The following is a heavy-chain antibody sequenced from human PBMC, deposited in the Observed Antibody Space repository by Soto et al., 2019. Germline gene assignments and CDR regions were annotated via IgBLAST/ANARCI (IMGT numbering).Heavy chain of an antibody. D-gene: IGHD5-18*01. CDR3: ARVVDAAMSKVGAFDI. CDR2: IYSGGST. J-gene: IGHJ3*02. Sequence: PGGSLRLSCAASGFTVSSNYMSWVRQAPGKGLEWVSVIYSGGSTYYADSVKGRFTISRDNSKNTLYLQMNSLRAEDTAVYYCARVVDAAMSKVGAFDIWGQGTMVTVSS. V-gene: IGHV3-53*01. CDR1: GFTVSSNY.